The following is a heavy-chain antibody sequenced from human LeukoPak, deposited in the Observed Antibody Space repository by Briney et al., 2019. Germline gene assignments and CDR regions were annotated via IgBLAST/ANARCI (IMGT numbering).Heavy chain of an antibody. CDR2: ISYDGSNK. V-gene: IGHV3-30*18. CDR3: AKGASIAAAGNKEGNWFDP. D-gene: IGHD6-13*01. Sequence: GGSLRLSCAASGFTFSSYGMHWVRQAPGKGLEWVAVISYDGSNKYYADSVEGRFTISRDNSKNTLYLQMNSLRAEDTAVYYCAKGASIAAAGNKEGNWFDPWGQGTLVTVSS. CDR1: GFTFSSYG. J-gene: IGHJ5*02.